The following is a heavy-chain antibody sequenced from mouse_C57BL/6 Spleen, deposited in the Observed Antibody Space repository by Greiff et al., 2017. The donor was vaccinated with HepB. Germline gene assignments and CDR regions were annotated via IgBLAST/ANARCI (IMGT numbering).Heavy chain of an antibody. V-gene: IGHV1-64*01. D-gene: IGHD1-1*01. CDR3: ARPSGSPFAY. J-gene: IGHJ3*01. Sequence: VQLQQSGAELVKPGASVKLSCKASGYTFTSYWMHWVKQRPGQGLEWIGMIHPNSGSTNYNEKFKSKATLTVDKSSSTAYMQLSSLTSEDSAVYYCARPSGSPFAYWGQGTLVTVSA. CDR2: IHPNSGST. CDR1: GYTFTSYW.